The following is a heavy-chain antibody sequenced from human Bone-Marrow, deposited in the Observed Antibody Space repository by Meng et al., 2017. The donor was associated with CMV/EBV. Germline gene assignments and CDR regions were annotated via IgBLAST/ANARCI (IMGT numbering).Heavy chain of an antibody. CDR1: GFTFSSYS. J-gene: IGHJ4*02. D-gene: IGHD3-10*01. CDR2: ISSTSSYI. CDR3: ARVSYGSGSYCFDY. V-gene: IGHV3-21*01. Sequence: GESLKISCAASGFTFSSYSMNWVRQAPGKGLEWVSSISSTSSYIYYADSVKGRFTISRDNAKNSLFLQMNSLRAEDTAVYSCARVSYGSGSYCFDYWGQGTLVTVSS.